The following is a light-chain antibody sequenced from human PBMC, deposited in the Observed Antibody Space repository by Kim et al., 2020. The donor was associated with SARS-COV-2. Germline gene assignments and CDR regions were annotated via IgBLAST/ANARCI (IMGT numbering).Light chain of an antibody. J-gene: IGKJ5*01. CDR1: KNINRY. CDR2: DTS. Sequence: EIVLTQSPATLSLSPGERATLSCRASKNINRYLGWYQQKPGQAPRLLIYDTSNRATGIPARFSGSGSGTDFILTISSLEPEDFAVYYCQQLSNWPITFGQGTRLEIK. V-gene: IGKV3-11*01. CDR3: QQLSNWPIT.